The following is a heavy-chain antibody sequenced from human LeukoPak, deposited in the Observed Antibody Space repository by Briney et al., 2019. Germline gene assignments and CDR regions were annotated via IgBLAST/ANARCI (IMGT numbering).Heavy chain of an antibody. Sequence: SETLSLTCTVSGGSISSYYWSWIRQPPGKGLEWIGYIYYSGSANYNPSLKSRVIISVDTSKNQFSLKLSSVTAADTAVYYCARGHVARFDYWGQGTLVTVSS. V-gene: IGHV4-59*01. D-gene: IGHD5-12*01. CDR1: GGSISSYY. CDR3: ARGHVARFDY. CDR2: IYYSGSA. J-gene: IGHJ4*02.